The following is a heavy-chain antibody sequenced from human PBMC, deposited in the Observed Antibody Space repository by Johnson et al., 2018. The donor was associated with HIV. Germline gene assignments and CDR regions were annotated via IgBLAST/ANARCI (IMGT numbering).Heavy chain of an antibody. CDR2: IKQDGSEK. CDR3: AGARDCNFWSPATDI. J-gene: IGHJ3*02. CDR1: GFTFSSYW. Sequence: EQLVESGGGLVQPGGSLRLSCAASGFTFSSYWMSWVRQAPGKGLEWVANIKQDGSEKYYVDSVKGRFTISRDNAKNSLYLQMNSLRAEDTAVYYCAGARDCNFWSPATDIWGQGTMVTVSS. D-gene: IGHD3-3*01. V-gene: IGHV3-7*04.